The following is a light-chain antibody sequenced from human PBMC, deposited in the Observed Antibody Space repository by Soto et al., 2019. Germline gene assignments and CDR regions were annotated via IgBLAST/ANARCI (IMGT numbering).Light chain of an antibody. J-gene: IGKJ5*01. CDR2: AAS. CDR3: QQSYRTPIT. CDR1: QSVSNY. Sequence: DIQMTQSPSSLSASVGDRVTITCRASQSVSNYLNWYRQLPGKAPKXLIYAASSLQSGVPSRFSGSGSGTAVTLTISSLQPEDFATYYCQQSYRTPITFGQGTRLETK. V-gene: IGKV1-39*01.